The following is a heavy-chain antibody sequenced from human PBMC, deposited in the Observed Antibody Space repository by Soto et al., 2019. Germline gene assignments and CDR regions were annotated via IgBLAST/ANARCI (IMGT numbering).Heavy chain of an antibody. CDR2: ISGSGGST. D-gene: IGHD3-22*01. Sequence: GGSLRLSCAASGFTFSSYAMSWVRQAPGKGLEWVSAISGSGGSTYYADSVKGRFTISRDNSKNTLYLQMNSLRAEDTAVYYCAKDPMYYYDSSGYYYFDYWGQGTLVTVSS. CDR3: AKDPMYYYDSSGYYYFDY. CDR1: GFTFSSYA. J-gene: IGHJ4*02. V-gene: IGHV3-23*01.